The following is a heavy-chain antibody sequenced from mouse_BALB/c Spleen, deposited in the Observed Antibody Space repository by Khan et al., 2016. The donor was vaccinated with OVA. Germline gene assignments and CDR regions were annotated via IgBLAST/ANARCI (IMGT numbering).Heavy chain of an antibody. CDR3: DRGGKHGYLYAMDY. J-gene: IGHJ4*01. D-gene: IGHD2-2*01. V-gene: IGHV2-9*02. CDR2: IWAGGTT. CDR1: GFSLTIYG. Sequence: QVQLKQSGPGLVAPSQSLSITCTVSGFSLTIYGVHWVRQPPGKGLEWLGVIWAGGTTNYNSPLMSRLTISKDNSKSQVFLKVNSLQTDDTAIYYCDRGGKHGYLYAMDYWGQGTSVTVSS.